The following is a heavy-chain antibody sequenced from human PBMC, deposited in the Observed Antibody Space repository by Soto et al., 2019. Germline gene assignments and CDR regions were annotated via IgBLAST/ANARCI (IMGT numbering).Heavy chain of an antibody. J-gene: IGHJ6*02. Sequence: GESLKISCKGSGYSFTSYWIGWVRQMPGKGLEWMGIIYPGDSDTRYSPSFQGQVTISADKSISTAYLQWSSLKASDTAMYYCAGHPYDSSGYYRSLYYYYGMDVWGQGTTVTVSS. CDR2: IYPGDSDT. D-gene: IGHD3-22*01. V-gene: IGHV5-51*01. CDR1: GYSFTSYW. CDR3: AGHPYDSSGYYRSLYYYYGMDV.